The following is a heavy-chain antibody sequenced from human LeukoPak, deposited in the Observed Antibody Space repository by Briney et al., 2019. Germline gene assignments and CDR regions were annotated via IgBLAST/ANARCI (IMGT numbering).Heavy chain of an antibody. CDR1: GFTFSSYW. V-gene: IGHV3-74*01. D-gene: IGHD6-13*01. Sequence: GGSLRLSCAASGFTFSSYWMHWVRQAPGKGLVWVSHINSDGSSTNYADSVKGRFTISRDNAKNSLYLQMNSLRAEDTAVYYCARRESIAATPFDYWGQGTLVTVSS. CDR2: INSDGSST. CDR3: ARRESIAATPFDY. J-gene: IGHJ4*02.